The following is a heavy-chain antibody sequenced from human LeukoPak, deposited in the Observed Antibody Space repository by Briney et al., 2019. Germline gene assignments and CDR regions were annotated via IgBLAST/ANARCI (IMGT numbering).Heavy chain of an antibody. V-gene: IGHV3-53*01. Sequence: GGSLRLSCAASGFTVSNNYMSWVRQAPGKGLEWVSVIYSGGSTYYADSVKGRFTISRDNSKNTLYLQMNSLRAEDTAVYYCASSRQHYCGNSGYFDFWGQGILVTVSS. CDR3: ASSRQHYCGNSGYFDF. CDR1: GFTVSNNY. CDR2: IYSGGST. D-gene: IGHD3-22*01. J-gene: IGHJ4*02.